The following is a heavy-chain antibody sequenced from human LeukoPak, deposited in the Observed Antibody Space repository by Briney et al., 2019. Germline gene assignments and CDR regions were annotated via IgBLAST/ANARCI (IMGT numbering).Heavy chain of an antibody. CDR3: AREAYSGYEIDY. J-gene: IGHJ4*02. D-gene: IGHD5-12*01. Sequence: PSETLSLTCAVSGYSISSGYYWGWIRQPPGKGLEWIGSVYHSGSTYYNPSLQSRVTISVDTSKNQFSLKLSSVTAADTAVYYCAREAYSGYEIDYWGQGTLVTVSS. V-gene: IGHV4-38-2*02. CDR2: VYHSGST. CDR1: GYSISSGYY.